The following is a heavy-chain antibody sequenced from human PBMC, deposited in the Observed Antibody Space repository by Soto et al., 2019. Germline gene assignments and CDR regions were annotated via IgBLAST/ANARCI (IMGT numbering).Heavy chain of an antibody. CDR3: ARSLSHSTPSFGP. Sequence: PSETLSLTCTVSGGSISSGGYYWSWIRQHPGKGLEWIGYIYYSGSTYYNPSLKSRVTISVDTSKNQFSLKLSSVTAADTAVYYCARSLSHSTPSFGPWGQRTLVTVSS. J-gene: IGHJ5*02. CDR1: GGSISSGGYY. CDR2: IYYSGST. V-gene: IGHV4-31*03.